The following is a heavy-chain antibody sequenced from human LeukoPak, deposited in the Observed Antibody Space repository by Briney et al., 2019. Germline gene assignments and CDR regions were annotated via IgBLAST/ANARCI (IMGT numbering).Heavy chain of an antibody. CDR3: ARGPSSNWSGLDF. J-gene: IGHJ4*02. V-gene: IGHV3-74*01. CDR2: ISPTGSTT. D-gene: IGHD6-13*01. CDR1: GFSFSGHW. Sequence: GGSLRLSCTASGFSFSGHWMHWARHLPGKGLVWVSRISPTGSTTSYADSVKGRFTVSRDNAKNTLYLQVNNLRAEDTAVYYCARGPSSNWSGLDFWGQGTLLTVSS.